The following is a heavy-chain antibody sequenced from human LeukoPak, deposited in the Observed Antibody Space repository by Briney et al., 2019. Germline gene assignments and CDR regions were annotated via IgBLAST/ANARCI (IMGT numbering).Heavy chain of an antibody. V-gene: IGHV4-39*01. J-gene: IGHJ6*03. CDR3: SRLSYYNYYMDV. Sequence: SEPLSLTCTVSGGSISSNSYYWAWIRQPPGKGLEWIGTIYYSGNTYYNPSLKSRVTISIDTSKNQFSLKLSFVTAADTAVYYSSRLSYYNYYMDVWGKGTTVTVSS. CDR2: IYYSGNT. CDR1: GGSISSNSYY.